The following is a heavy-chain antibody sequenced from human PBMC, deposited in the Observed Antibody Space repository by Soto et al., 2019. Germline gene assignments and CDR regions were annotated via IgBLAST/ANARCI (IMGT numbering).Heavy chain of an antibody. CDR1: GFTFTSSA. Sequence: QMQLVQSGPEVKKPGTSVKVSCKASGFTFTSSAVQWVRQARGQRLEWIGWIVVGSGNTNYAQKFQERVTITRDMSTSTAYMELCSLRSEDTAVYYCAATYNWNDRYYYYYGMDVWGQGTTVTVSS. CDR2: IVVGSGNT. V-gene: IGHV1-58*01. CDR3: AATYNWNDRYYYYYGMDV. J-gene: IGHJ6*02. D-gene: IGHD1-20*01.